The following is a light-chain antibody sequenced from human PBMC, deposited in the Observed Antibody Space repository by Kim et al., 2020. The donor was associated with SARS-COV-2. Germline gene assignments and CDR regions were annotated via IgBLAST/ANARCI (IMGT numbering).Light chain of an antibody. Sequence: APGKTARSTCGGNNIGRKSVHWYQQKPGQAPVLVIYYDSDRPSGIPERFSGSNSGNTATLTISRVEAGDEADYYCQVWDSSSDHVVFGGGTQLTVL. CDR3: QVWDSSSDHVV. V-gene: IGLV3-21*04. J-gene: IGLJ2*01. CDR1: NIGRKS. CDR2: YDS.